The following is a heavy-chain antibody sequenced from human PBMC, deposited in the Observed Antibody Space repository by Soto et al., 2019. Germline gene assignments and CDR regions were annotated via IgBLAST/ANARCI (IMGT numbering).Heavy chain of an antibody. Sequence: ASVKVSCKASGYTFTSYAMHWLRQAPGQRLEWMGWINAGNGNTKYSQKFQGRVTITRDTSASTAYMELSSLRSEDTAVYYCARAGYCSSTSCSDAFDIWGQGTMVTVS. J-gene: IGHJ3*02. V-gene: IGHV1-3*01. D-gene: IGHD2-2*01. CDR2: INAGNGNT. CDR1: GYTFTSYA. CDR3: ARAGYCSSTSCSDAFDI.